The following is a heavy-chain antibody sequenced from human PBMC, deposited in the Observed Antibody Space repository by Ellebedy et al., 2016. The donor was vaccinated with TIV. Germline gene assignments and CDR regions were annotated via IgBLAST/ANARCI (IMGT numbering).Heavy chain of an antibody. Sequence: GGSLSLSXAASGFRFSSYSVNWVRPAPGKGLEWVSSISCDNISLHYADSVQGRFTISRDNARNSLYLQMNSLRAEDTAVYYCARSEYCDSASCYRPGFCDDAGCYYYYMDVWGKGTTVTVSS. J-gene: IGHJ6*03. CDR1: GFRFSSYS. CDR3: ARSEYCDSASCYRPGFCDDAGCYYYYMDV. D-gene: IGHD2-2*01. CDR2: ISCDNISL. V-gene: IGHV3-21*01.